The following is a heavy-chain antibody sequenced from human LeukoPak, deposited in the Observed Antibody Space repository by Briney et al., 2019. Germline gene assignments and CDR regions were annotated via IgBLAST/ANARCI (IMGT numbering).Heavy chain of an antibody. D-gene: IGHD3-10*01. J-gene: IGHJ4*02. Sequence: ASVKVSCKASGGTFSSYAISWVRQAPGQGLKWMGRISPILGIANYAQKFQGRVTITADKSTSTAYMELSSLRSEDTAVYYCAPSGRFGESYYFDYWGQGTLVTVSS. CDR3: APSGRFGESYYFDY. CDR1: GGTFSSYA. V-gene: IGHV1-69*04. CDR2: ISPILGIA.